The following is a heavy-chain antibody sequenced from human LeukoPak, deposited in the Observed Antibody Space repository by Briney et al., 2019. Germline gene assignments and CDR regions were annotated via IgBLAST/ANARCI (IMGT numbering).Heavy chain of an antibody. D-gene: IGHD4-23*01. V-gene: IGHV3-30-3*01. CDR2: ISYDGSNK. CDR1: GFTFSSYG. Sequence: GGSLRLSCAASGFTFSSYGMHWVRQAPGKGLEWVAVISYDGSNKYYVDSVKGRFTISRDNSKNTLYLQMSSLRAEDTAVYYCTRGTNDYGGIERKKPFDYWGQGTLVTVSS. J-gene: IGHJ4*02. CDR3: TRGTNDYGGIERKKPFDY.